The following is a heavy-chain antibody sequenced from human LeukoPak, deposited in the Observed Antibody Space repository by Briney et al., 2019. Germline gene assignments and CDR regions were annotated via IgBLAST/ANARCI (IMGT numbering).Heavy chain of an antibody. CDR3: ARDMVVNAIRTWYFDL. Sequence: GGSLRLSCAASGFTFSSYSMNWVRQAPGTGLEWVSSISSSSSYIYYADSVKGRFTISRDNAKNSLYLQMNSLRAEDTAVYYCARDMVVNAIRTWYFDLRGRGTLVTVSS. J-gene: IGHJ2*01. D-gene: IGHD2-21*01. V-gene: IGHV3-21*01. CDR2: ISSSSSYI. CDR1: GFTFSSYS.